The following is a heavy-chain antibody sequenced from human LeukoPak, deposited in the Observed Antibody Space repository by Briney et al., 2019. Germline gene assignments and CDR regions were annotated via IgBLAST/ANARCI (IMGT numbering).Heavy chain of an antibody. CDR3: ARAPYYGSGSYYSNYYYYYYMDV. CDR1: GCTFTGYY. D-gene: IGHD3-10*01. V-gene: IGHV1-2*02. CDR2: INPNSGGT. Sequence: ASVKVSCKASGCTFTGYYMHWVRQAPGQGLEWMGWINPNSGGTNYAQKFQGRVTMTRDTSISTAYMELSRLRSDDTAVYYCARAPYYGSGSYYSNYYYYYYMDVWGKGTTVTISS. J-gene: IGHJ6*03.